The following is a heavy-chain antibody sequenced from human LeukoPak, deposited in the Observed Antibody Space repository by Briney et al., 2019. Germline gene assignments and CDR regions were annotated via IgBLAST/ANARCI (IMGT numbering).Heavy chain of an antibody. CDR2: ISAYNGNT. J-gene: IGHJ5*02. D-gene: IGHD3-10*01. CDR1: GYTFTSYG. V-gene: IGHV1-18*04. CDR3: ARKKAGTRGNWFDP. Sequence: ASVKVSCKASGYTFTSYGISGVRQAPGQGLEWVGWISAYNGNTNYAQKLQGRVTMTTDTSTSTAYMELRSLRSDDTAVYYCARKKAGTRGNWFDPWGQGTLVTVSS.